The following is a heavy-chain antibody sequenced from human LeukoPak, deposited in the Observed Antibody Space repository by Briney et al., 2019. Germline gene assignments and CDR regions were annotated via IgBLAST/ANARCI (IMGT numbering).Heavy chain of an antibody. V-gene: IGHV3-13*01. CDR1: GFSVSTFD. CDR3: TREWRGIASHYSGMDV. CDR2: VGTNHDT. J-gene: IGHJ6*02. D-gene: IGHD3-16*02. Sequence: PGGSLRLSCVASGFSVSTFDMYWVRQAAGGGLEWVAAVGTNHDTLYLGSVKGRFTISRENAKNSLSLEMSYLTAEDTAVYYCTREWRGIASHYSGMDVWGQGTAVIVSS.